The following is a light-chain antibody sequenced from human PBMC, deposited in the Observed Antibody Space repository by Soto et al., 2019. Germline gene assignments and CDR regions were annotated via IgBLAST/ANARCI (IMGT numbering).Light chain of an antibody. CDR1: QSVSSNY. J-gene: IGKJ1*01. Sequence: EIVLTQSPGTLSLSPGERATLSCRASQSVSSNYLAWYQQKPGQAPRLLIYGASSRVTGIPDRFSGSGSGTDFTLTISRLEPEDFAVYYCQQYNIWPPWTFGQGTKVEVK. CDR2: GAS. V-gene: IGKV3-20*01. CDR3: QQYNIWPPWT.